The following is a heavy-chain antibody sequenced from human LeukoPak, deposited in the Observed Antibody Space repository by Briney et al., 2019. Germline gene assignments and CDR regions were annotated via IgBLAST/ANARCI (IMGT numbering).Heavy chain of an antibody. J-gene: IGHJ4*02. D-gene: IGHD3-22*01. CDR1: GGTFSSYA. CDR3: ARESLHSSGYYAGNYFDY. Sequence: SVKVSCKASGGTFSSYAISWVRQAPGQGLEWMGRIIPILGIANYAQKFQGRVTITADKSTSTAYMELSSLRSEDTAVYYCARESLHSSGYYAGNYFDYWGQGTLVTVSS. CDR2: IIPILGIA. V-gene: IGHV1-69*04.